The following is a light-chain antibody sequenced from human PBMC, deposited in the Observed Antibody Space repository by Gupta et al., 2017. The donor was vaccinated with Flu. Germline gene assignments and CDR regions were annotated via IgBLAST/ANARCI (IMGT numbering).Light chain of an antibody. CDR1: QSISSY. V-gene: IGKV1-39*01. J-gene: IGKJ2*01. CDR2: AAS. Sequence: DIQMTQSPSSLSASVGDRVTITCRASQSISSYLNWYQQKPGKAPKLLIYAASSLQSGVPSRFSGSGSGTDFTLTISMLQPEDFATYYCQRSYSTPYTFGQGTKLEIK. CDR3: QRSYSTPYT.